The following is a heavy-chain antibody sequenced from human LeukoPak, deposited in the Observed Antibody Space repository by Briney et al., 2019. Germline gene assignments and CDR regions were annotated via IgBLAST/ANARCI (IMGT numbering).Heavy chain of an antibody. Sequence: GESLKISCKGSGYSFTSYWIGWVRQMPGRGLEWMGFIYPGDSNTRYSPSFQGQVTISADKSISTAYLQWSSLKASDTAMYYCARHRISDYDSGVSWFDPWGQGTLVTVSS. V-gene: IGHV5-51*01. J-gene: IGHJ5*02. D-gene: IGHD5-12*01. CDR3: ARHRISDYDSGVSWFDP. CDR1: GYSFTSYW. CDR2: IYPGDSNT.